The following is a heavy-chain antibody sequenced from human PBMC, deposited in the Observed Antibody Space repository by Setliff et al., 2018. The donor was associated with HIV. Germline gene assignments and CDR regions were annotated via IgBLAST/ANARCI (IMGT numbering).Heavy chain of an antibody. CDR1: RASIGSNSYF. V-gene: IGHV4-39*07. CDR3: VRGYCSSTTCYDDYYYMDV. J-gene: IGHJ6*03. D-gene: IGHD2-2*01. Sequence: SETLSLTCTVSRASIGSNSYFWGWIRQPPGKGLEWIGNIYYTGSTNYNPSLKSRVTISVDTSKKQFFLKLSSVTAADTAVYYCVRGYCSSTTCYDDYYYMDVWGKGSTVTVSS. CDR2: IYYTGST.